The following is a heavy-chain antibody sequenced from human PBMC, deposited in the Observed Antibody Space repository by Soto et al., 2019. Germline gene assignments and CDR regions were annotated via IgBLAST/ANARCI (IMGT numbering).Heavy chain of an antibody. V-gene: IGHV3-30*18. CDR3: AKDISSGWHRYYFDY. Sequence: GGSLRLSCAASGFTFSSYGMHWVRQAPGKGLEWVAVISYDGSNKYYADSVKGRFTISRDNSKNTLYLQMNSLRAEDTAVYYCAKDISSGWHRYYFDYWGQGTLVTVSS. CDR2: ISYDGSNK. D-gene: IGHD6-19*01. CDR1: GFTFSSYG. J-gene: IGHJ4*02.